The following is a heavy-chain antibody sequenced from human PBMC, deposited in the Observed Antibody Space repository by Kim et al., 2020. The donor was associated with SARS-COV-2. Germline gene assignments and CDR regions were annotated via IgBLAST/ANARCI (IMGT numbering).Heavy chain of an antibody. CDR3: ARDVANSGYFDY. D-gene: IGHD3-10*01. J-gene: IGHJ4*02. Sequence: YYADSVKGRFTISRDNSKNTLYLQMNSLRAEDTAVYYCARDVANSGYFDYWGQGTLVTVSS. V-gene: IGHV3-33*01.